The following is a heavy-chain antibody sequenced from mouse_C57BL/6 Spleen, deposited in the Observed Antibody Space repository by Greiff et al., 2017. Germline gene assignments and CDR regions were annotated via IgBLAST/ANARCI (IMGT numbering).Heavy chain of an antibody. CDR1: GYTFTSYW. V-gene: IGHV1-64*01. J-gene: IGHJ4*01. CDR3: ARGYDYLYAMDY. CDR2: IHPNSGST. Sequence: QVQLQQPGAELVKPGASVKLSCKASGYTFTSYWMHWVKQRPGQGLEWIGMIHPNSGSTNYNEKFKSKATLTVDKSSSTAYMQLSSLTSEDSAVYYCARGYDYLYAMDYWGQGTSVTVSS. D-gene: IGHD2-4*01.